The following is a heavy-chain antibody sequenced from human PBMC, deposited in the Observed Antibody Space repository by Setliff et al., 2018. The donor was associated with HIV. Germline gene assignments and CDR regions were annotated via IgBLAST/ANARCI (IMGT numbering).Heavy chain of an antibody. J-gene: IGHJ4*02. D-gene: IGHD3-22*01. CDR1: GFIFSSYA. Sequence: PGGSLRLSCAASGFIFSSYAMSWVRQAPGKGLEWVSAISGSGGSTYYADSVRGRFTISRDNSKNTLYLQMNSLGAEDTAVYYCAREVGDSSGYYYRNYYFDSWGQGTLVTVSS. CDR2: ISGSGGST. V-gene: IGHV3-23*01. CDR3: AREVGDSSGYYYRNYYFDS.